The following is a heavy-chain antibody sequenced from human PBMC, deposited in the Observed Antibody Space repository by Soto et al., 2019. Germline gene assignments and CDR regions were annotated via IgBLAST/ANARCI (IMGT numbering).Heavy chain of an antibody. Sequence: QVQLEQSGAEVKKPGSSVKVSCTASGGTLSDNGVAWLRQAPGQGLEWMGGTIPVFTTANYAQKCEGRVTVTADKFTKIAYMVLSWPRSECTTCYFCTRGVYGSPNYYTGPSAVDIWVQGTMVIVSS. CDR1: GGTLSDNG. CDR3: TRGVYGSPNYYTGPSAVDI. J-gene: IGHJ3*02. V-gene: IGHV1-69*06. D-gene: IGHD3-10*01. CDR2: TIPVFTTA.